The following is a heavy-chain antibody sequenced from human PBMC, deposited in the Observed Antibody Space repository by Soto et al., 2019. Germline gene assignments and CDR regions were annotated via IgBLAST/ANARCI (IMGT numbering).Heavy chain of an antibody. CDR1: GASFSGFY. CDR2: IYATGTT. J-gene: IGHJ5*02. CDR3: VRDGTKTLRDWFDP. D-gene: IGHD1-1*01. Sequence: SSETLSLTCTVSGASFSGFYWSWIRKSAGKGLNWIGRIYATGTTDYNPSLKSRVMRSVDTSKKQFSLKLRSVTAADTAVYYCVRDGTKTLRDWFDPWGQGISVTVSS. V-gene: IGHV4-4*07.